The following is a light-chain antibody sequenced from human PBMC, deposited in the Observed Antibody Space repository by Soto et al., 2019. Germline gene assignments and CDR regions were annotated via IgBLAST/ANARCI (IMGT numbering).Light chain of an antibody. J-gene: IGKJ4*01. Sequence: VEFLVETASIKRNSSQTVFFSPNKKNYLAWYRQKPQQAPELLIHCASTLETGVPDRFSGSGSGADFTLTISSLQPADVAVYYCQQHENDPFTFGGGTKVDIK. CDR1: QTVFFSPNKKNY. CDR2: CAS. CDR3: QQHENDPFT. V-gene: IGKV4-1*01.